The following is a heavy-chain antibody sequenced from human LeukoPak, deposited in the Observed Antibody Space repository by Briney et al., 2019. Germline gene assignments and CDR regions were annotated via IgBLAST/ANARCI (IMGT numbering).Heavy chain of an antibody. Sequence: ASVKVSCKASGYTFTSYYMHWVRQAPGQWLEWMGGTTPNSGGTNYAQKFQGRVTMTRNTSISTAYMELSRLRSDDTAVYYCAREGYYDFWSGYSGYYYYGMDVWGQGTTVTVSS. CDR1: GYTFTSYY. D-gene: IGHD3-3*01. CDR2: TTPNSGGT. V-gene: IGHV1-2*02. J-gene: IGHJ6*02. CDR3: AREGYYDFWSGYSGYYYYGMDV.